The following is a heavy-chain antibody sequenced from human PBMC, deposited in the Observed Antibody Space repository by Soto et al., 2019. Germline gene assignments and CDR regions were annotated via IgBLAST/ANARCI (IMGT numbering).Heavy chain of an antibody. CDR2: IYYSGAT. CDR1: GGSVSSYY. J-gene: IGHJ5*02. V-gene: IGHV4-59*02. CDR3: ARDRRYCSGTSCYPWSDP. D-gene: IGHD2-2*01. Sequence: SETLSLTCTVSGGSVSSYYWSWIRQPPGKGLEWIGNIYYSGATNYNPSLKSRVTISVDTSKNQFSVKLSSVTAADTAVYYCARDRRYCSGTSCYPWSDPWGQGTLVTVSS.